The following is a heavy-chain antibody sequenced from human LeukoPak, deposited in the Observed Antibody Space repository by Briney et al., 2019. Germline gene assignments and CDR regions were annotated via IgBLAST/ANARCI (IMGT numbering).Heavy chain of an antibody. CDR1: GFTFSSYW. V-gene: IGHV3-7*03. J-gene: IGHJ6*02. CDR2: INHNGNVN. CDR3: ARGGGLDA. D-gene: IGHD3-16*01. Sequence: GGSLRLSCAASGFTFSSYWMNWARQAPGKGLEWVASINHNGNVNYYVDSVKGRFTISRDNAKNSLYLQMSNLRAEDTAVYFCARGGGLDAWGQGATVTVSS.